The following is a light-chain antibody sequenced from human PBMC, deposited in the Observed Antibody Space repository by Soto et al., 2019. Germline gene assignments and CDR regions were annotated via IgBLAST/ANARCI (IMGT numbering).Light chain of an antibody. V-gene: IGLV1-51*01. CDR1: SSNIGSNY. CDR3: GTWDTSLSAFYV. J-gene: IGLJ1*01. Sequence: QSVLTQPPSVSAAPGQTVTISCAGSSSNIGSNYVSWYQHLPGTAPKLLIFDNTKRPSDIPDRFSGFKSGTSATLDIAGLQTRDEADYYCGTWDTSLSAFYVFGTGTTLTVL. CDR2: DNT.